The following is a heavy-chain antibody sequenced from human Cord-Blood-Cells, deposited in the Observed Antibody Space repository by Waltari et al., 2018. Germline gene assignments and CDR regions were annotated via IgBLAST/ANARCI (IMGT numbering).Heavy chain of an antibody. Sequence: QVQLVQSGAEVKKPGSSVKVSCKASGGTFSSYAISWVRQAPGQGLEWMGGVIPIFGTANYAQKFQGRVTITADESTSTAYMELSSLRSEDTAVYYCARENNWNDGCQRYFDLWGRGTLVTVSS. D-gene: IGHD1-1*01. J-gene: IGHJ2*01. CDR3: ARENNWNDGCQRYFDL. V-gene: IGHV1-69*01. CDR2: VIPIFGTA. CDR1: GGTFSSYA.